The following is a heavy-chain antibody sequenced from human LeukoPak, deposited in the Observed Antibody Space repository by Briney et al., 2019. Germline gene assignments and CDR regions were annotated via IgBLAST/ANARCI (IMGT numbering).Heavy chain of an antibody. J-gene: IGHJ4*02. CDR1: GFTFSSYW. CDR3: ARDLTWETY. V-gene: IGHV3-7*01. CDR2: IKTEGSQI. Sequence: PGGSLRLSCVASGFTFSSYWMTWVRQGPGKGLEWVANIKTEGSQIYYVYSVRGGFTISRDNATTSLYLQMNTVRAEDTAVYYCARDLTWETYGSQGTLVSAYS. D-gene: IGHD1-26*01.